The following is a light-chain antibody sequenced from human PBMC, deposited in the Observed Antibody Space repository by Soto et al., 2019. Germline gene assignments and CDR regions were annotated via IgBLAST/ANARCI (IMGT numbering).Light chain of an antibody. CDR3: SSYAGSGV. CDR2: EVS. V-gene: IGLV2-8*01. J-gene: IGLJ3*02. CDR1: SSDVGGNNY. Sequence: QSALTQPPSASGSPGQSVTISCTGTSSDVGGNNYVSWYQQHPGKAPKLMIYEVSKRPSGVPDRFSGSKSGNTASLTVSGLQIADEADYYCSSYAGSGVFGGGTKLTVL.